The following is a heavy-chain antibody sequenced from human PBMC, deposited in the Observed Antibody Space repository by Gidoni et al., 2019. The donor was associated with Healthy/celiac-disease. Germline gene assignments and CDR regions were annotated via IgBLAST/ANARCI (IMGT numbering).Heavy chain of an antibody. CDR3: ARRSWGGGNSAIFDY. V-gene: IGHV1-69*06. CDR2: IIPIFGTA. Sequence: MGGIIPIFGTANYAQKFQGRVTITADKSTSTAYMELSSLRSEDTAVYYCARRSWGGGNSAIFDYWGQGTLVTVSS. D-gene: IGHD2-21*02. J-gene: IGHJ4*02.